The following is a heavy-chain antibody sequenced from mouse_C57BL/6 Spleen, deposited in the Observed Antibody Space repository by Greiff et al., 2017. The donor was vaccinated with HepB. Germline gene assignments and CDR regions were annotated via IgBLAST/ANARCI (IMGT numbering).Heavy chain of an antibody. J-gene: IGHJ2*01. Sequence: QVQLKASGAELVRPGTSVKVSFKASGYSFTYYLIEWVKQRPGQCLEWIGVINPGSGGTNYNEKFKGKATLTADKSSSTAYMQLSSLTSEDSAVYCCARRGYYYFDYWGQGTTLTVAS. CDR1: GYSFTYYL. CDR3: ARRGYYYFDY. D-gene: IGHD2-3*01. CDR2: INPGSGGT. V-gene: IGHV1-54*01.